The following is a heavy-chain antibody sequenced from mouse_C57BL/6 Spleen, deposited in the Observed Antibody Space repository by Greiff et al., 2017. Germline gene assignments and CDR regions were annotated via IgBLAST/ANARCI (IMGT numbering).Heavy chain of an antibody. J-gene: IGHJ2*01. CDR3: ARSRITPLDY. V-gene: IGHV1-52*01. CDR2: IDPSDSET. Sequence: QVQLKQPGAELVRPGSSVKLSCNASGYTFTIYWMHWVKQRPIQGLEWIGNIDPSDSETHYNQKFKDKATLTVDKSSSTAYMQLSSLTAEDAAVYYCARSRITPLDYWGQGTTLTVSS. CDR1: GYTFTIYW. D-gene: IGHD1-1*01.